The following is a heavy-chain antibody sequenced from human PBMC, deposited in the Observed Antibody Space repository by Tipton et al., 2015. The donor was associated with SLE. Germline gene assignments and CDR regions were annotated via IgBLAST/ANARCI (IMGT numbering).Heavy chain of an antibody. V-gene: IGHV4-39*07. CDR2: IYYSGTT. J-gene: IGHJ6*03. CDR3: ARGGPSNWRSNYDYMDV. CDR1: GGSINSRFYY. D-gene: IGHD1-1*01. Sequence: TLSLTCSVSGGSINSRFYYWGWVRQPPGKGLEWIGNIYYSGTTFYNPSLKSRVTISVDTSKNQFSLNLKSVTAADTAVYFCARGGPSNWRSNYDYMDVWGEGTPVTVSS.